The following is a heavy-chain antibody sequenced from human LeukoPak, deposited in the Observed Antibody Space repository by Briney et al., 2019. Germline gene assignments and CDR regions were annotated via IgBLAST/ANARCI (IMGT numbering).Heavy chain of an antibody. J-gene: IGHJ2*01. V-gene: IGHV1-2*02. CDR1: GYTFTAHY. CDR2: IGPNSGGT. Sequence: ASVKVSCKASGYTFTAHYIHWVRQAPGQGLEWMGWIGPNSGGTNYAQKFLGSVTITGDTSINTAFMELSRLRSDDTAIYYCARGIGTTMVRGVITNYFDLWGRGSLVTVSA. CDR3: ARGIGTTMVRGVITNYFDL. D-gene: IGHD3-10*01.